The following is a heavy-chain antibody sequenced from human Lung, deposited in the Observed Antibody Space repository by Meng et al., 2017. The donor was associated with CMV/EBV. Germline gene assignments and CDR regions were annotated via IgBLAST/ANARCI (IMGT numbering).Heavy chain of an antibody. CDR2: IYSGGSST. V-gene: IGHV3-23*03. Sequence: ESXKISCAASGFTFSSYAMSWVRQAPGKGLEWVSVIYSGGSSTYYADSVKGRFTISRDNSKNTLYLQMNSLRAEDTAVYYCAKPIQGTYGMDVWGQGTTVTVSS. CDR3: AKPIQGTYGMDV. CDR1: GFTFSSYA. J-gene: IGHJ6*02. D-gene: IGHD2-2*02.